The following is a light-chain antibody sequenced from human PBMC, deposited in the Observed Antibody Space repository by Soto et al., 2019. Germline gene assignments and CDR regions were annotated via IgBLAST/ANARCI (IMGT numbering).Light chain of an antibody. CDR3: QQSYTTPVYT. J-gene: IGKJ2*01. Sequence: DIQMTQSPSSLSASVGDRVTITCRASQTIIFYLNWYQQKPGKAPKLLTYAASNLQSGVPSRFSGSGSGTEFTLTISSLQPEDFATYFCQQSYTTPVYTFGQGTKVDIK. CDR2: AAS. CDR1: QTIIFY. V-gene: IGKV1-39*01.